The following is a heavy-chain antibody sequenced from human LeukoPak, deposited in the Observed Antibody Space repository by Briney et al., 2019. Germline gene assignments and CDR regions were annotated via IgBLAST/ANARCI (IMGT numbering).Heavy chain of an antibody. CDR1: GFTFSSYS. CDR3: AREARYCSGGSCFAINDYYYGMDV. V-gene: IGHV3-48*04. CDR2: ISSSSSTI. J-gene: IGHJ6*02. Sequence: GGSLRLSCAASGFTFSSYSMNWVRQVPGKGLEWVSYISSSSSTIYYADSVKGRFTISRDNAKNSLYLQMNSLRAEDTAVYYCAREARYCSGGSCFAINDYYYGMDVWGQGTTVTVSS. D-gene: IGHD2-15*01.